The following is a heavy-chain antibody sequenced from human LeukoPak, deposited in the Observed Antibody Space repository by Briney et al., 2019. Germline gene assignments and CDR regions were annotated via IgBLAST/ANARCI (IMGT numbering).Heavy chain of an antibody. CDR3: VRDKCSGITCYSLDP. J-gene: IGHJ5*02. CDR2: ISAYNGNT. Sequence: ASVKVSCKDSGYIFTNYGISWVRQAPGQGLEWMGWISAYNGNTKYAQKFQGRVTVTTDIPTTTAYMELRSLRSDDTAIYYCVRDKCSGITCYSLDPWGQGTLVTVSS. CDR1: GYIFTNYG. V-gene: IGHV1-18*01. D-gene: IGHD2-15*01.